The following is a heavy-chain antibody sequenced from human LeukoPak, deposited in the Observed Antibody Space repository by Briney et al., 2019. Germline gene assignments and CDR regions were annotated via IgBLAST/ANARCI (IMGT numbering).Heavy chain of an antibody. D-gene: IGHD3-16*01. CDR1: GFTFGDYA. J-gene: IGHJ3*02. CDR3: TRVGWTVSYGDAFDI. CDR2: IRSKAYGGTT. Sequence: PGRSLRLSCTASGFTFGDYAMSWVRQAPGKGLEWVGFIRSKAYGGTTEYAASVKGRFTISRDDSKSIAYLQMNSLKTEDTAVYYCTRVGWTVSYGDAFDIWGQGTMVTVSS. V-gene: IGHV3-49*04.